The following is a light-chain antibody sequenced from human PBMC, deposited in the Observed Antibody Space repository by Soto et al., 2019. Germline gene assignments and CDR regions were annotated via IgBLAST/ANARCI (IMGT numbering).Light chain of an antibody. CDR1: SSNIGAGYD. Sequence: QSVLTQPPSVSGAPGQRGTISCTGSSSNIGAGYDVHWYQQLPGTAPKLLIYGNSNRPSGAPDRFSGSKSGTSASLAITGLQAEDEADYYCQSYDSSLSGSNYVFGTGTKVTVL. CDR2: GNS. CDR3: QSYDSSLSGSNYV. V-gene: IGLV1-40*01. J-gene: IGLJ1*01.